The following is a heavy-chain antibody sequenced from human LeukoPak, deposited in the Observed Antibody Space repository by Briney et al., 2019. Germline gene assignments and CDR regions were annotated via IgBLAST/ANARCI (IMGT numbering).Heavy chain of an antibody. Sequence: GASVKVSCKASGYTFTGYYMHWVRQAPGQGLEWMGWINPNSGGTNYAQKFQGRVTMTRDTSISTAYMELSRLRSDDTAVYYRARDRGTYCSSTSCYSKNWFDPWGQGTLVTVSS. D-gene: IGHD2-2*01. CDR2: INPNSGGT. J-gene: IGHJ5*02. CDR3: ARDRGTYCSSTSCYSKNWFDP. V-gene: IGHV1-2*02. CDR1: GYTFTGYY.